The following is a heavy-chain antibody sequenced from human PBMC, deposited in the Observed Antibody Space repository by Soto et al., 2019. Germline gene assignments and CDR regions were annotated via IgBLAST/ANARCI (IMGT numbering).Heavy chain of an antibody. CDR3: AKAGGYCSSTSCRHPDYYYYYMDV. CDR2: ISGSGGST. CDR1: GFTFSSYA. Sequence: PGGSLRLSCAASGFTFSSYAMSWVRQAPGKGLEWVSAISGSGGSTYYADSVKGRFTISRDNSKNTLYLQMNSLRAEDTAVYYCAKAGGYCSSTSCRHPDYYYYYMDVWGKGTTVTGSS. D-gene: IGHD2-2*01. V-gene: IGHV3-23*01. J-gene: IGHJ6*03.